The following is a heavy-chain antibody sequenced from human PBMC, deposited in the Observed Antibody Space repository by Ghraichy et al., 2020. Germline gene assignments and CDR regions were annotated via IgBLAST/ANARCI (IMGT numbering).Heavy chain of an antibody. D-gene: IGHD1-14*01. CDR3: ARGGRAVPGRWIDP. J-gene: IGHJ5*02. CDR1: GGSFSDYY. CDR2: ITHSGST. V-gene: IGHV4-34*01. Sequence: SETLSLTCAVYGGSFSDYYWSWIRQPPGKGLEWIGEITHSGSTNYTPSLKSRVTISVDTSKNQFSLKLSSVTAADTAVYYCARGGRAVPGRWIDPWGQGTLVTVAA.